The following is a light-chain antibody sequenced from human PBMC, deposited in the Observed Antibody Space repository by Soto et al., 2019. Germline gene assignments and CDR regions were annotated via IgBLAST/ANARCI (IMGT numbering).Light chain of an antibody. J-gene: IGKJ3*01. CDR2: AAS. Sequence: DIQLTQSPSFRSAAVGDRVTITCRASQGSNNYLGWYQQKPGKAAKLLIYAASTLQSRVPSRFSGSGSGTEFTLTISSLQPEDFATYYCQQLNSYPITFGPGTKVDI. CDR1: QGSNNY. V-gene: IGKV1-9*01. CDR3: QQLNSYPIT.